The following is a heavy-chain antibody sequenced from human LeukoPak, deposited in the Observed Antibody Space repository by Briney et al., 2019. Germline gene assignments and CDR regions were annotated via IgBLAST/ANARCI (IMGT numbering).Heavy chain of an antibody. D-gene: IGHD6-19*01. V-gene: IGHV3-30-3*01. J-gene: IGHJ4*02. CDR1: GFTFSSYA. CDR2: ISHDGSNK. CDR3: AREHSGSGWVVDY. Sequence: PGGSLRLSCAASGFTFSSYAMHWVRQAPGKGLEWVAVISHDGSNKNYADSVKGRFTISRDNSKNTLYLQMNSLRAEDTALYYCAREHSGSGWVVDYWGQGTLVTVSS.